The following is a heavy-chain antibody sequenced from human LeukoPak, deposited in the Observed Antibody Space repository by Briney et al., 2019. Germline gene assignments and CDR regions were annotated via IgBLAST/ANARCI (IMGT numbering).Heavy chain of an antibody. J-gene: IGHJ4*02. Sequence: PSETLSLNCAVYGGSFSNYYWNWIRQPPGKGLEWMGDINHTGSTNYSPSLKSRVTISVDTSKNQFSLKLSSVTAADTAVYYCARGPRPLYYYDSSGYYYRYWGQGTLVTVSS. CDR2: INHTGST. D-gene: IGHD3-22*01. CDR3: ARGPRPLYYYDSSGYYYRY. CDR1: GGSFSNYY. V-gene: IGHV4-34*01.